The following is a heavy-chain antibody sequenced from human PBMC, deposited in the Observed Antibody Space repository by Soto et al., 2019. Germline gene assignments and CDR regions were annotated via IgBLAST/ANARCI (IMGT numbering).Heavy chain of an antibody. J-gene: IGHJ5*02. CDR2: IYYSGST. V-gene: IGHV4-30-4*08. CDR3: ARARNWFEP. CDR1: YGYIRDVDYY. Sequence: SQTLCDTKTVAYGYIRDVDYYRSWIRQPPGKGLEWIGYIYYSGSTYYNPSLKGRVTISVDMSKNQFSLKLSSVTAADTVVYYCARARNWFEPWGQGTLVTVSS.